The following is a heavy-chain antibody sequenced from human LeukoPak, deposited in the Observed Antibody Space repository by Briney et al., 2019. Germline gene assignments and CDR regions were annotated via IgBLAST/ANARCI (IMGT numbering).Heavy chain of an antibody. J-gene: IGHJ4*02. CDR2: IKQDGSEK. D-gene: IGHD3-22*01. V-gene: IGHV3-7*01. CDR1: GFTFSSYW. CDR3: ARDGLSSGGDY. Sequence: GGPLRLSCAAPGFTFSSYWMSWVSQAPGKGLEWVANIKQDGSEKYYVDSVKGRFTISRDNAKNSLYPQMNSLRAEDTAVYYCARDGLSSGGDYWGQGTLVTVSS.